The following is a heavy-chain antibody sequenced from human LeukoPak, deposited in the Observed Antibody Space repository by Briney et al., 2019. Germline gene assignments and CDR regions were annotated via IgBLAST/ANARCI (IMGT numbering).Heavy chain of an antibody. V-gene: IGHV1-69*13. CDR2: IIPIFGTA. CDR3: ARGRGFRYYGSGSYYPLKY. D-gene: IGHD3-10*01. Sequence: ASVKVSCKASGGTFSSYAISWVRQAPGQGLEWMGGIIPIFGTANYAQKFQGRVTITADESTSTAYMELSSLRSEDTAVYYCARGRGFRYYGSGSYYPLKYWGQGTLVTVSS. J-gene: IGHJ4*02. CDR1: GGTFSSYA.